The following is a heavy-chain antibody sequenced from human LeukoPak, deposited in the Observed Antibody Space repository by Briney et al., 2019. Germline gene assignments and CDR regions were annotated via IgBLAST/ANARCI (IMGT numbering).Heavy chain of an antibody. CDR2: IYTSGST. D-gene: IGHD2-2*01. CDR3: AREIVVVPAAIWFDP. J-gene: IGHJ5*02. Sequence: SQTLSLTCTVSGGSISSGSYYWSWIRQPAGKGLEWIGRIYTSGSTNYNPSPKSRVTISVDTSKNQFSLKLSSVTAADTAVYYCAREIVVVPAAIWFDPWGQGTLATVSS. CDR1: GGSISSGSYY. V-gene: IGHV4-61*02.